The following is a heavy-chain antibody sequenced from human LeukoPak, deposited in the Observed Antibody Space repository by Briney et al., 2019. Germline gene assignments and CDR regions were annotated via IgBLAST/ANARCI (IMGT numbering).Heavy chain of an antibody. CDR2: ISYDGSNK. V-gene: IGHV3-30-3*01. CDR3: TTEVPNGDLRFDY. CDR1: GFTFSSYA. Sequence: GGSLRLSCAASGFTFSSYAMHWVRQAPGKGLEWVAVISYDGSNKYYADSVKGRFTISRDDSKNTLSLQMSGLRAEDTALYYCTTEVPNGDLRFDYWGQGALVTVSS. D-gene: IGHD4-17*01. J-gene: IGHJ4*02.